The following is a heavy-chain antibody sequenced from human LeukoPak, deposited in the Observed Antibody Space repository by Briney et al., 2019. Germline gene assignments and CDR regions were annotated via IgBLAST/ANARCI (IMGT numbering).Heavy chain of an antibody. CDR3: AAAPQTYRYLGY. V-gene: IGHV3-48*03. CDR1: GFTFSSYA. D-gene: IGHD3-16*02. J-gene: IGHJ4*02. CDR2: ISSSGRTI. Sequence: PGGSLRLSCAASGFTFSSYALHWVRQAPGKGLEWVSYISSSGRTIYYADSVKGRFTISRDNAKNSLYLQMNSLRAEDTAVYYCAAAPQTYRYLGYWGQGTLVTVSS.